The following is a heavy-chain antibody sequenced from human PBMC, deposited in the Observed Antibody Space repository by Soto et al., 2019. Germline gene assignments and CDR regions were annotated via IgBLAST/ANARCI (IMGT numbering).Heavy chain of an antibody. J-gene: IGHJ6*02. D-gene: IGHD2-2*02. CDR3: NRGQGAPIGDYYDHGMDV. CDR2: IRSRANNYAT. V-gene: IGHV3-73*01. CDR1: GVNFSGSD. Sequence: GGALRLTCVDPGVNFSGSDIHWVRQASGKGLEWVGRIRSRANNYATSSAASVKGRFKFSRDDSKNTAYLQMSTLKTEDTAVYYCNRGQGAPIGDYYDHGMDVWGQGTTVTVSS.